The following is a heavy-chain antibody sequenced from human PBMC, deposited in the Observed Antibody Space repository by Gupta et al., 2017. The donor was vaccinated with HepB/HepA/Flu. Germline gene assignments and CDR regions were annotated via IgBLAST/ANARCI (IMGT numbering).Heavy chain of an antibody. J-gene: IGHJ6*03. D-gene: IGHD3-10*01. CDR3: ARTPGGGFTYGSYSYKYYYMDV. Sequence: QVTLKESGPVVVKPTETLTLTCTVSGFSLSNAGMGVSWIRQPPGEALEWLAHISSNDEKSYNTSLRSRLTIAKDTSKSQVVLTMTILETVDTATYYCARTPGGGFTYGSYSYKYYYMDVWGKGTTVTVSS. CDR2: ISSNDEK. CDR1: GFSLSNAGMG. V-gene: IGHV2-26*01.